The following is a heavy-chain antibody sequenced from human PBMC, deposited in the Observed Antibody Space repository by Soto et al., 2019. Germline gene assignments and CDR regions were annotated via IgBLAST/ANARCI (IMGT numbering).Heavy chain of an antibody. CDR2: IKQDGSEK. Sequence: EVQLVESVGGLVQPGESLRLSCVASGFALSNYWINWVRQAPGKGLEWVANIKQDGSEKNYVDSVKGRFTISRDNARNSLYLQMNSLRAEDTAAYYCATETSTWGCWGQGTLVTVSS. CDR1: GFALSNYW. CDR3: ATETSTWGC. J-gene: IGHJ4*02. D-gene: IGHD7-27*01. V-gene: IGHV3-7*05.